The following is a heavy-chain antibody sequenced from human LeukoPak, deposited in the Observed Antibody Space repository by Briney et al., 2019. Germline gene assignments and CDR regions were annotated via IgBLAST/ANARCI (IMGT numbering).Heavy chain of an antibody. D-gene: IGHD5-18*01. CDR1: GGSISTGSYF. V-gene: IGHV4-39*01. CDR3: ARQGYSSGYYFDY. CDR2: IYYSGST. Sequence: SETLSLTCTVSGGSISTGSYFWGWIRQPPGKGLGWIGSIYYSGSTYYNPSLKSRVTISVDTSRNQFSLELRTVTAADTAVYYCARQGYSSGYYFDYWGQGTLVTVSS. J-gene: IGHJ4*02.